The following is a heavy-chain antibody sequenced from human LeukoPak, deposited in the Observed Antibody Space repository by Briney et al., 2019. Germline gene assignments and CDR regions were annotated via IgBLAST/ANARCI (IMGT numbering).Heavy chain of an antibody. CDR2: IYPGDSDT. CDR1: GYSFTSYW. D-gene: IGHD1-26*01. J-gene: IGHJ5*02. V-gene: IGHV5-51*01. CDR3: ARHTYSGSYYRWFDP. Sequence: GESLKISCQGSGYSFTSYWIGWVRQMPGKGLEWMGIIYPGDSDTRYRPSFQGQVTISADKSISTAYLQWSSLKASDTAMYYCARHTYSGSYYRWFDPWGQGTLVTVSS.